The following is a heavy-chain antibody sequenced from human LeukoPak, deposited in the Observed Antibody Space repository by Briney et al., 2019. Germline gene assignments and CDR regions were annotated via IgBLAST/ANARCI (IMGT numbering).Heavy chain of an antibody. Sequence: SETLSLTCTVSGGSISSYYWSWIRQPPGKGLEWIGYIYYSGSTNYNPSLKSRVTISVDTSKNQFSLKLNSVTAADTAVYYCARDRDCSSTSCYSWFDPWGQGTLVTVSS. V-gene: IGHV4-59*01. D-gene: IGHD2-2*02. CDR2: IYYSGST. J-gene: IGHJ5*02. CDR1: GGSISSYY. CDR3: ARDRDCSSTSCYSWFDP.